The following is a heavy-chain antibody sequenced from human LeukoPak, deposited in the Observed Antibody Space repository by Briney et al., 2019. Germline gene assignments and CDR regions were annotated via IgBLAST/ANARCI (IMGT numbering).Heavy chain of an antibody. CDR3: ARPLGIRDAFDI. Sequence: GESLKISCKSSEYSFATRWIGWVRQMPGKGLEWMGLIYPGDSATRYSPSFQGQVTISADKSISTAYLHWSSLKASDTAMYYCARPLGIRDAFDIWGQGTMVTVSS. CDR2: IYPGDSAT. J-gene: IGHJ3*02. D-gene: IGHD7-27*01. CDR1: EYSFATRW. V-gene: IGHV5-51*01.